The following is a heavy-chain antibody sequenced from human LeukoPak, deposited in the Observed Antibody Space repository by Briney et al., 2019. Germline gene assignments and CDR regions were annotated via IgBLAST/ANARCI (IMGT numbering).Heavy chain of an antibody. Sequence: GASVKVSRKASGYTFTSYDINWVRQATGQGLEWMGWMNPNSGNTGYAQKFQGRVTMTRNTSISTAYMELSSLRSEDTAVYYCARGLYCSGGSCYGWFDPWGQGTLATVSS. J-gene: IGHJ5*02. D-gene: IGHD2-15*01. V-gene: IGHV1-8*01. CDR3: ARGLYCSGGSCYGWFDP. CDR1: GYTFTSYD. CDR2: MNPNSGNT.